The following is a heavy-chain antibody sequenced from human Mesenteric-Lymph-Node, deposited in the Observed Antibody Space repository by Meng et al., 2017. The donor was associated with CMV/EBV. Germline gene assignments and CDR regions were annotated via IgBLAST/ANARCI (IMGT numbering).Heavy chain of an antibody. V-gene: IGHV3-30*02. J-gene: IGHJ6*02. CDR1: RFTFSSYG. CDR3: AKKHSASRQYFYYGMDV. CDR2: IRYDGSNK. Sequence: GGSLRLSCVASRFTFSSYGMHWVRQAPGKGLEWVAFIRYDGSNKYYADSVKGRFTISRDNSKNRLFLQMNSLRAEDTAVYYCAKKHSASRQYFYYGMDVWGQGTTVTVSS. D-gene: IGHD1-26*01.